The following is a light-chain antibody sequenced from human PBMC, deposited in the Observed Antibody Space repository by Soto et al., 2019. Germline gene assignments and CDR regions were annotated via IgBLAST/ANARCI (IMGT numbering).Light chain of an antibody. CDR1: QSVSNN. Sequence: EIVMTQSPATLSVSPGERATLSCRASQSVSNNLAWYQQKPGQAPRLLIYGASTKATGIPPGFRGSGAGTKFTLTISSRQSEDFAVYYCQQYNNWAITFGQGTRLEIK. J-gene: IGKJ5*01. V-gene: IGKV3-15*01. CDR3: QQYNNWAIT. CDR2: GAS.